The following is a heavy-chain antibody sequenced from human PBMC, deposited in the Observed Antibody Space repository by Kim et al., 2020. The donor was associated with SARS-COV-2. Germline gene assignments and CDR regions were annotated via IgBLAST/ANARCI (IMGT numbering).Heavy chain of an antibody. J-gene: IGHJ4*02. V-gene: IGHV3-21*01. CDR3: ARDPDPYFGYSSSWGGYFDY. D-gene: IGHD6-13*01. CDR2: ISSSSSYI. CDR1: GFTFSSYS. Sequence: GGSLRLSCAASGFTFSSYSMNWVRQAPGKGLEWVSSISSSSSYIYYADSVKGRFTISRDNAKNSLYLQMNSLRAEDTAVYYCARDPDPYFGYSSSWGGYFDYWGQGTLVTVSS.